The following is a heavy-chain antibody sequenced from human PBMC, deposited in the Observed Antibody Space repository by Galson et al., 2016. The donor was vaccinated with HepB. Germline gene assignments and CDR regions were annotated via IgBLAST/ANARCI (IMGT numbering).Heavy chain of an antibody. Sequence: SLRLSCAASGFTFTNYGMQWVRQAPGKGLEWVALIWYDGRNKNYADSVKGRFTISRDNSKNTLYLQMNSLRAEDTAVYYCATEMSVISHLFDFWGQGTLVTVST. J-gene: IGHJ4*02. CDR3: ATEMSVISHLFDF. CDR1: GFTFTNYG. D-gene: IGHD2-21*01. V-gene: IGHV3-33*01. CDR2: IWYDGRNK.